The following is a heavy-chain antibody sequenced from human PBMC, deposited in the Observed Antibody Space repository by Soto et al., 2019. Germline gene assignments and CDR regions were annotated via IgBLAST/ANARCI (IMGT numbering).Heavy chain of an antibody. CDR2: INHSGST. CDR1: GGSISSGGYY. J-gene: IGHJ4*02. D-gene: IGHD2-21*02. CDR3: ARGVPDWPFVVVTAAARLHFDY. V-gene: IGHV4-39*07. Sequence: PSETLSLTCTVSGGSISSGGYYWSWIRQPPGKGLEWIGEINHSGSTNYNPSLKSRVTISVDTSKNQFSLKLSSVTAADTAVYYCARGVPDWPFVVVTAAARLHFDYWGQGTLVTVS.